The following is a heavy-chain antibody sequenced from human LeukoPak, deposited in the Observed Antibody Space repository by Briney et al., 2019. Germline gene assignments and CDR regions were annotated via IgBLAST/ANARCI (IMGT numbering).Heavy chain of an antibody. CDR1: GFTFSSYA. CDR3: AKVGSVVPSFDY. CDR2: ISGSGGST. Sequence: GGSLRLSGAASGFTFSSYAMSWVRQAPGKGLEWVSAISGSGGSTYYADSVKGRFTISRDNSKNTLYLQMNSLRAEDTAVYYCAKVGSVVPSFDYWGQGTLVTVSS. V-gene: IGHV3-23*01. J-gene: IGHJ4*02. D-gene: IGHD3-10*01.